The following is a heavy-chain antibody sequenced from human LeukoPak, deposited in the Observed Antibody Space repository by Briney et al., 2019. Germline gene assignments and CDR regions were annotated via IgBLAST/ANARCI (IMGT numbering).Heavy chain of an antibody. CDR1: ELNFKTHA. J-gene: IGHJ4*02. D-gene: IGHD3-16*02. V-gene: IGHV3-30*04. CDR3: ARDLQEISSFYFDY. CDR2: LSFDASGR. Sequence: GGSLRLSCVVSELNFKTHAMHWVRQAAGKGLEWVAGLSFDASGRNYADSVKGRFTISRDKSKNTLYLQMHSLSPEDTAVYFCARDLQEISSFYFDYWGQGSLVTVSS.